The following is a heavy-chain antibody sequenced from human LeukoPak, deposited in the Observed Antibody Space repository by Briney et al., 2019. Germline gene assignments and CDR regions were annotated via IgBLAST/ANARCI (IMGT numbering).Heavy chain of an antibody. J-gene: IGHJ6*02. Sequence: GSLRLSCSASGXTFSSYSMNWVRQAPGKGLEWVSSISSSSSYIYYADSVKGRFTISRDNAKNSLYLQMNSLRAEDTAVYYCASYMIVVEGYYYGMDVWGQGTTVTVSS. CDR1: GXTFSSYS. CDR2: ISSSSSYI. V-gene: IGHV3-21*01. D-gene: IGHD3-22*01. CDR3: ASYMIVVEGYYYGMDV.